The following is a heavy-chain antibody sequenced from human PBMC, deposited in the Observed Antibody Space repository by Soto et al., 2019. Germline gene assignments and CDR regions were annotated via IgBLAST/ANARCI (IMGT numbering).Heavy chain of an antibody. V-gene: IGHV4-39*01. D-gene: IGHD3-3*01. CDR2: IYYSGST. CDR3: AKVYYDFWSGYNKNWFDP. CDR1: GGSISSSSYY. Sequence: QLQLQESGPGLVKPSETLSLTCTVSGGSISSSSYYWGWIRQPPGKGLEWIGSIYYSGSTYYNPSLKSRVPISVDTSKNQFSLKLSSVTAADTAVYYCAKVYYDFWSGYNKNWFDPWGQGTLVTVSS. J-gene: IGHJ5*02.